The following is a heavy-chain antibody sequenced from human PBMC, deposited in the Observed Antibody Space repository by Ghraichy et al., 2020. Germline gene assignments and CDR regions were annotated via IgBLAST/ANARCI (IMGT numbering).Heavy chain of an antibody. CDR3: ARDAPGDSLEFYYYYMGV. CDR1: GFIFSAYN. J-gene: IGHJ6*03. D-gene: IGHD7-27*01. V-gene: IGHV3-21*06. Sequence: GGSLRLSCAASGFIFSAYNMNWVRQAPGKGLEWVSSITTINGFIYYADSVRGRFTISRDNARNTLYLQMNSLRAEDTAVYYCARDAPGDSLEFYYYYMGVWGKGTTVTVS. CDR2: ITTINGFI.